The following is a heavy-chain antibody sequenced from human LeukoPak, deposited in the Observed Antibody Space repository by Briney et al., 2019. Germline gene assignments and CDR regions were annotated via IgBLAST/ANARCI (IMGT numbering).Heavy chain of an antibody. CDR3: ARGKSVTTLLNWFDP. J-gene: IGHJ5*02. CDR2: ISVYNDNT. CDR1: GYTFNKYS. D-gene: IGHD4-17*01. Sequence: ASVKVSCKTSGYTFNKYSITWVRQAPGQGLEWMGWISVYNDNTNYAQSLQGRVTMTTDTSTSTAYMELRSLRSDDTAVYYCARGKSVTTLLNWFDPCGQGTLVIVSS. V-gene: IGHV1-18*01.